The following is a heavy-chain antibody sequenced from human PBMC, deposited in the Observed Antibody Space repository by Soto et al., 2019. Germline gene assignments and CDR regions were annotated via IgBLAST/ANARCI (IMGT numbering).Heavy chain of an antibody. CDR2: IVGSGGAT. Sequence: EVQLLASGGGLVQPGGSLRLSCAASGFTFSNYGMSWVRQAPGKGLEWVSSIVGSGGATHYADSVKGRFTVSRDNSKNTLYLQMNSLRAEDTAVYYCAKDHLVVAATGFDYWGQGTLVTVSS. J-gene: IGHJ4*02. CDR3: AKDHLVVAATGFDY. V-gene: IGHV3-23*01. D-gene: IGHD2-15*01. CDR1: GFTFSNYG.